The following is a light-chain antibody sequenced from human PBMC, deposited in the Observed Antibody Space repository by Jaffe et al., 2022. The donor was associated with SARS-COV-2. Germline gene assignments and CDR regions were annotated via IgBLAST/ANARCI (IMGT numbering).Light chain of an antibody. J-gene: IGLJ3*02. V-gene: IGLV1-51*02. CDR3: GSWDSSLSAGWV. Sequence: QSVLTQPPSVSAAPGQKVTISCSGSSSNIGNNNVCWYQLLPGTTPKLLIYENNKRPSGIPDRFSGSKSGTSATLGITGLQTGDEADYYCGSWDSSLSAGWVFGGGTKLTVL. CDR1: SSNIGNNN. CDR2: ENN.